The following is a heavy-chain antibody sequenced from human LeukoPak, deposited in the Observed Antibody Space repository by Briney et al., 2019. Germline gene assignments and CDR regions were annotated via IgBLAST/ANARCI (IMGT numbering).Heavy chain of an antibody. V-gene: IGHV1-69*13. Sequence: RASVKVSCKASGGIFSNYGLSWVRQAPGQGPEYMGGIVPMFETANYAQDFQGRVTITADESTSTAYMELSSLRSEDTAVYYCARDVWYYYDSSGSFSYWGQGTLVTVSS. J-gene: IGHJ4*02. CDR1: GGIFSNYG. CDR2: IVPMFETA. D-gene: IGHD3-22*01. CDR3: ARDVWYYYDSSGSFSY.